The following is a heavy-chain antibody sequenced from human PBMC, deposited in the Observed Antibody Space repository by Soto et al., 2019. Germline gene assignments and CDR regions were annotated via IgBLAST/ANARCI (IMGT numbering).Heavy chain of an antibody. CDR3: AVARHSYGLGSWFDP. D-gene: IGHD5-18*01. CDR2: IFYTGST. J-gene: IGHJ5*02. Sequence: WTWIRQHPGKGLEWIGYIFYTGSTYYNPSLNSRVTISLDRFKNQFSLKLTSVTAADTAVFYCAVARHSYGLGSWFDPWGQGTLVSVSS. V-gene: IGHV4-31*02.